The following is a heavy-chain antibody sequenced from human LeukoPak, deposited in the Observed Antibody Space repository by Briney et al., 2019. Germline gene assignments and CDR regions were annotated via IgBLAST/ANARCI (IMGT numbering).Heavy chain of an antibody. J-gene: IGHJ5*02. CDR1: GFTFDDYG. Sequence: PGGSLRLSCAASGFTFDDYGMSWVRQAPGKGLEWVSGINWNGGSTGYADSVKGRFTISRDNAKNSLYLQMNNLRAEDTAVYYCARGWSVVAATRFDPWGQGTLVTVSS. D-gene: IGHD2-15*01. CDR3: ARGWSVVAATRFDP. V-gene: IGHV3-20*04. CDR2: INWNGGST.